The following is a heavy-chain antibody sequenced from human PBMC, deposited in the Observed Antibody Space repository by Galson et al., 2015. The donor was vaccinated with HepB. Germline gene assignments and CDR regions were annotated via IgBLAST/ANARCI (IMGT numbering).Heavy chain of an antibody. CDR3: ARMVYGDAYYFDY. CDR1: GGSISSGGYY. V-gene: IGHV4-31*03. D-gene: IGHD4-17*01. Sequence: TLSLTCTVSGGSISSGGYYWSWIRQHPGKGLEWIGYIYYSGSTYYNPSLKSRVTISVDTSKNQFSLKLSSVTAADTPVYYCARMVYGDAYYFDYWGQGTLVTVSS. CDR2: IYYSGST. J-gene: IGHJ4*02.